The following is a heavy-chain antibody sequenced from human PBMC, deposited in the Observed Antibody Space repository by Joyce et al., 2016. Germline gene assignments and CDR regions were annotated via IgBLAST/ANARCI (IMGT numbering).Heavy chain of an antibody. J-gene: IGHJ4*02. CDR3: VKDRGMPFGTFEY. D-gene: IGHD3/OR15-3a*01. CDR2: RSGSVGTT. V-gene: IGHV3-23*01. CDR1: KFTFATYA. Sequence: DVELLESGGSLVQPGGSLRLPCTASKFTFATYAMSWVRQTPGKGLGGCSDRSGSVGTTDYADSFKGRVTVSRDNSKNTLYLEMNSLRPGDTAVYYCVKDRGMPFGTFEYWGQGTLVTVSS.